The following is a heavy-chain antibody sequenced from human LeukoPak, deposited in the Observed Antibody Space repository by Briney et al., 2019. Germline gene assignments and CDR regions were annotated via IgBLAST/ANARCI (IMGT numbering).Heavy chain of an antibody. CDR2: ISGSGSGGST. CDR1: GFTFSNHG. V-gene: IGHV3-23*01. Sequence: PGGSLRLSCAASGFTFSNHGMNWVRQAPGKGLEWVSSISGSGSGGSTYYADSVKGRFTISRDNSKNTLYLQMNSLRAEDTAVYYCAKSGYNRFDYWGQGTLVTVSS. D-gene: IGHD5-24*01. J-gene: IGHJ4*02. CDR3: AKSGYNRFDY.